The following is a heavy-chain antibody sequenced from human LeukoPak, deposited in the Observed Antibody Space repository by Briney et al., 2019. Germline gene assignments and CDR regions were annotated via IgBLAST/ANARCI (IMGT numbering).Heavy chain of an antibody. V-gene: IGHV3-30*02. CDR1: GFTFSSYG. D-gene: IGHD3-10*01. Sequence: PGGSLSLSCAASGFTFSSYGRRWLRQAPGKGLEWVAFIQYDGSNNYYADPEKRRITISRNYYNNTLLLQMNSLTADATADYSSSLLAPPVYWGQGGLVTVS. CDR3: SLLAPPVY. J-gene: IGHJ4*02. CDR2: IQYDGSNN.